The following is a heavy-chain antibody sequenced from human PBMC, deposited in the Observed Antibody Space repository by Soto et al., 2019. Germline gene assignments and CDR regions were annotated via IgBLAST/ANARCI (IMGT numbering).Heavy chain of an antibody. J-gene: IGHJ6*02. CDR1: GYTFTSYV. V-gene: IGHV1-18*04. Sequence: GAAVKCSFKDSGYTFTSYVISWVRQAPGQVLEWMGWISAYNGNTNYAQKLQGRVTMTTDTSTSTAYMELRSLRSDDKAVYYCARGTGIAVAGTLYGMDVWGQGITVTVSS. D-gene: IGHD6-19*01. CDR2: ISAYNGNT. CDR3: ARGTGIAVAGTLYGMDV.